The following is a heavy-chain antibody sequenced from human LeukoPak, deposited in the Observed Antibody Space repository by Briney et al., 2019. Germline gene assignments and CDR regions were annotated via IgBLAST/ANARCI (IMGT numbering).Heavy chain of an antibody. CDR3: ARDRSGGGATGPFDY. V-gene: IGHV7-4-1*02. CDR1: GYTFSTYA. D-gene: IGHD1-26*01. CDR2: INTNTGNP. Sequence: ASVKVSCKASGYTFSTYAINWVRQAAGQRLEWMGWINTNTGNPTYAQGFTGRFVFSLDTSVSTADLQISSLKAEDTAVYYCARDRSGGGATGPFDYWGQGTLVTVSS. J-gene: IGHJ4*02.